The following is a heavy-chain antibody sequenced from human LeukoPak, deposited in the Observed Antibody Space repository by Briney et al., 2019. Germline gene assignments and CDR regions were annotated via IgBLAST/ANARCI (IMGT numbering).Heavy chain of an antibody. CDR3: ARDQKVAGGFGTTVTTRGFDY. Sequence: GASVKVSCKASGYTFTSYYMHWVRQAPGQGLEWMRIINPSGGSTSYAQKFQGRVTMTRDTSTSTVYMELSSLRSEDTAVYYCARDQKVAGGFGTTVTTRGFDYWGQGTLVTVSS. CDR1: GYTFTSYY. V-gene: IGHV1-46*01. D-gene: IGHD4-17*01. J-gene: IGHJ4*02. CDR2: INPSGGST.